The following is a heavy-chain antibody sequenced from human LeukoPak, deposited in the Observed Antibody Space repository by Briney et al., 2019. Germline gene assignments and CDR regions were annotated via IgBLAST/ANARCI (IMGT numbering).Heavy chain of an antibody. CDR1: GFTSSDYY. J-gene: IGHJ4*02. CDR2: ISSSGSTI. D-gene: IGHD3-10*01. V-gene: IGHV3-11*01. CDR3: ARGSRLWFGEPMDY. Sequence: GGSLRLSCAASGFTSSDYYMSWIRQAPGKGLEWVSYISSSGSTIYYADSVKGRFTISRGNAKNSLYLQMNSLRAEDTAVYYCARGSRLWFGEPMDYWGQGTLVTVSS.